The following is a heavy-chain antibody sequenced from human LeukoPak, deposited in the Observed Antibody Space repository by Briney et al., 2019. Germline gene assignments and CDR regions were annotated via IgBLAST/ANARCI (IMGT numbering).Heavy chain of an antibody. CDR1: GFTFSSYV. D-gene: IGHD6-6*01. CDR3: ARDSHYSSDY. J-gene: IGHJ4*02. Sequence: GGSLRLSCAASGFTFSSYVMSWVRQAPGKGLEWVANINLDGSETYYVDSVKGRFTISRDNAKNSLYLHINSLRAEDTALYYCARDSHYSSDYWGQGTLVTVSS. CDR2: INLDGSET. V-gene: IGHV3-7*03.